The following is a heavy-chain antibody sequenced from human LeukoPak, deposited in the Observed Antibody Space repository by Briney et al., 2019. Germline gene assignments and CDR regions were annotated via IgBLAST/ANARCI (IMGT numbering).Heavy chain of an antibody. J-gene: IGHJ6*03. D-gene: IGHD6-19*01. V-gene: IGHV1-8*03. CDR1: GYTFTSYD. CDR2: MNPNSGNT. CDR3: ARGGYSSGWYLGYYYYYYMDV. Sequence: ASVKVSCKASGYTFTSYDINWVRQATGQGLEWMGWMNPNSGNTGYAQKFQGRVTITRNTSISTAYMELSSLRSEDTAVYYCARGGYSSGWYLGYYYYYYMDVWGKGTTVTVSS.